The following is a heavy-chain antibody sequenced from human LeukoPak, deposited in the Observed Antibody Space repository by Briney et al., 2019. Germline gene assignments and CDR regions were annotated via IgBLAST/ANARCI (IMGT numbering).Heavy chain of an antibody. J-gene: IGHJ3*02. CDR3: AGDILTPDAFDI. D-gene: IGHD3-9*01. Sequence: SQTLSLTCTVSGGSISSGDYYWRWIRQPPGKGLEWIGYIYYSGSTYYNPSLKSRVTISVDTSKNQFSPKLSSVTAADTAVYYCAGDILTPDAFDIWGQGTMVTVSS. CDR2: IYYSGST. V-gene: IGHV4-30-4*08. CDR1: GGSISSGDYY.